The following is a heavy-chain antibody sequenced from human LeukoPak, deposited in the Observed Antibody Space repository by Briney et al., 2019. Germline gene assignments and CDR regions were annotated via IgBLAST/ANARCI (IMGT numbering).Heavy chain of an antibody. D-gene: IGHD5-12*01. J-gene: IGHJ4*02. CDR3: ARGKHDYGPFDY. CDR2: IYGGGNT. V-gene: IGHV3-66*01. CDR1: GFTVSNNY. Sequence: GGSLRLSCAASGFTVSNNYMSWVRQAPGKGLEWVSAIYGGGNTYYADSVKGRFTISRDNAKNSLYLQMNSLRAEDTAVYYCARGKHDYGPFDYWGQGTLVTVSS.